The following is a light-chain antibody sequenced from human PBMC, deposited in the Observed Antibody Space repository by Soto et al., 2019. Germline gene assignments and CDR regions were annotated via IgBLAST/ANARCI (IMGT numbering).Light chain of an antibody. V-gene: IGLV1-51*01. CDR3: GAWDDSLSAL. J-gene: IGLJ2*01. CDR1: NSNIGNNY. CDR2: DNN. Sequence: QSVLTQPPSVSAAPGQKVTISCSGSNSNIGNNYVSWYQQLPGTAPKLLIYDNNKRPSGIPDRFSGSKSGTSATLGITGLQTGDEADYYCGAWDDSLSALFGRGTKVTVL.